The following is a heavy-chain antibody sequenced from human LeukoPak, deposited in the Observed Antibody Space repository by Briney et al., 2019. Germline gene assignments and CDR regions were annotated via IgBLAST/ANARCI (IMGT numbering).Heavy chain of an antibody. Sequence: GGSLRLSCAASGFTFSNAWMSWVRQAPGKGLEWVGRIKSKTDGGTTDYAAPGKGRFTISRDDSKNTLYLQMNSLKTEDTAVYYCTARLHPNAFDIWGQGTMVTVSS. CDR1: GFTFSNAW. J-gene: IGHJ3*02. CDR2: IKSKTDGGTT. D-gene: IGHD5-18*01. V-gene: IGHV3-15*01. CDR3: TARLHPNAFDI.